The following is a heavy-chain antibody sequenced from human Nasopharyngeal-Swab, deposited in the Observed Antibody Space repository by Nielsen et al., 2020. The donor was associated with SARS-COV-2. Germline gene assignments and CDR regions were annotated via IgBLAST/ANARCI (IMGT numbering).Heavy chain of an antibody. CDR1: GFNFSSYW. CDR2: IKQDGSEK. D-gene: IGHD4-23*01. V-gene: IGHV3-7*01. CDR3: ARALTTVVTYYYYYMDV. J-gene: IGHJ6*03. Sequence: GEALKISCAASGFNFSSYWMSWVRQAPGKGLEWVANIKQDGSEKYYVDSVKGRFTISRDNAKNSLYLQMNGLRAEDTAVYYCARALTTVVTYYYYYMDVWGKGTTVTVSS.